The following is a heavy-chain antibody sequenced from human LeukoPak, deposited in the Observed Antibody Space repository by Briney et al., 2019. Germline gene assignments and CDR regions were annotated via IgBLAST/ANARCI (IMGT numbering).Heavy chain of an antibody. V-gene: IGHV3-64*01. CDR3: ARGPRDFWSGNPREGGRGGDYYYMDV. D-gene: IGHD3-3*01. J-gene: IGHJ6*03. CDR2: ISSNGGST. Sequence: GGSLRLSCAASGFTFSSYAMHWVRQAPGKGLEYVSAISSNGGSTYYANSVKGRFTISRDNSKNTLYLQMGSLRAEDTAVYYCARGPRDFWSGNPREGGRGGDYYYMDVWGKGTTVTVSS. CDR1: GFTFSSYA.